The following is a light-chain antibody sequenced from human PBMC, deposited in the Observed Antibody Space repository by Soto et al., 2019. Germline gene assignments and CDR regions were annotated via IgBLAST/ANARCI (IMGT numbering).Light chain of an antibody. CDR1: QDIGND. CDR2: AAS. Sequence: AIQMTQPTSSVSASLGDRVTITCRATQDIGNDLAWYQQRPGQAPKLLIYAASSLQSGLPSRFSGGGSGTDFTLTINNLQPGDIATYYCLQDYNFPLTFGGGTKVEIK. J-gene: IGKJ4*01. CDR3: LQDYNFPLT. V-gene: IGKV1-6*01.